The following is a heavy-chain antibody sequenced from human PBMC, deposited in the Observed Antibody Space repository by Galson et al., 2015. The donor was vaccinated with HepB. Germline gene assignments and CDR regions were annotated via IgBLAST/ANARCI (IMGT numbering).Heavy chain of an antibody. CDR2: MNPNSGNT. J-gene: IGHJ4*02. V-gene: IGHV1-8*01. Sequence: SVKVSCKASGYTFTSYDINWVRQATGQGLEWMGWMNPNSGNTGYAQKFQGRVTMTRNTSISTAYMELSSLRSEDTAVYYCARGRTKWELLALYYWGQGTLVTVSS. D-gene: IGHD1-26*01. CDR3: ARGRTKWELLALYY. CDR1: GYTFTSYD.